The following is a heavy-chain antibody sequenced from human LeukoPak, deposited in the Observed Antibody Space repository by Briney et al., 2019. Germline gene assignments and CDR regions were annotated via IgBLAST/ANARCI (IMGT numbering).Heavy chain of an antibody. J-gene: IGHJ4*02. D-gene: IGHD6-13*01. CDR2: TYYSGST. V-gene: IGHV4-59*01. CDR3: ARGSSIAAAVDY. CDR1: GGSISSYY. Sequence: SETLSLTCTVSGGSISSYYWSWIRQPPGKGLEWIGYTYYSGSTNYNPSLKSRVTILVDTSKNQFSLKLSSVTAADTAVYYCARGSSIAAAVDYWGQGTLVTVSS.